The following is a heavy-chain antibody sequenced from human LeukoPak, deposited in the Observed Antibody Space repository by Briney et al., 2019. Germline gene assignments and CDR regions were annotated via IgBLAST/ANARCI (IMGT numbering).Heavy chain of an antibody. CDR1: GFTFSSYA. CDR2: ISYDGSNK. CDR3: ARDSYYYDSSGFDY. Sequence: QSGGSLRLSCAASGFTFSSYAMHWVRQAPGKGLEWVAVISYDGSNKYYADSVKGRFTISRDNSKNTLYLQMNSLRAEDTAVYYCARDSYYYDSSGFDYWGQGTLVTVSS. V-gene: IGHV3-30-3*01. D-gene: IGHD3-22*01. J-gene: IGHJ4*02.